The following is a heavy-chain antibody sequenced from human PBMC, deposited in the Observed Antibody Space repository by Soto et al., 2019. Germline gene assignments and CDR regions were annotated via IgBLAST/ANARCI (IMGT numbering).Heavy chain of an antibody. CDR1: GFSLTTGGVG. Sequence: QSTLKESGHTLVKPTQTLTLTCTFSGFSLTTGGVGVGWIRQSPGKALEWLAFIYWVDVKCYSPSLKSRLTIPKDTSKNQVVLTMTNMDPVNTGTYYCPRTYDWNYAFVNWGQGTLVTVSS. J-gene: IGHJ4*02. CDR2: IYWVDVK. D-gene: IGHD1-7*01. V-gene: IGHV2-5*02. CDR3: PRTYDWNYAFVN.